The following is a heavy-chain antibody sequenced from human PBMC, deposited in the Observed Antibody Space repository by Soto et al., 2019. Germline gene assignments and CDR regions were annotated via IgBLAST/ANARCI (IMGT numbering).Heavy chain of an antibody. J-gene: IGHJ6*02. Sequence: PSETLSLTCTVSGGSISSGGSYWSWIRQHPGKGLEWIGYIYDSGNTYYNPSLKSRVSISEDTSKNQFFLKLSSVTGADTAVYYCARVFGSGHYGMDVCGQGTTVTVSS. CDR2: IYDSGNT. CDR3: ARVFGSGHYGMDV. CDR1: GGSISSGGSY. V-gene: IGHV4-31*03. D-gene: IGHD3-3*01.